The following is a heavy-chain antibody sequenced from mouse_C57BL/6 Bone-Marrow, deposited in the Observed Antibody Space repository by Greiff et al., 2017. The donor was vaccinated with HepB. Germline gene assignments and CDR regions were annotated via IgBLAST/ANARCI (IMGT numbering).Heavy chain of an antibody. J-gene: IGHJ2*01. CDR1: GFTFSSYG. CDR2: ISSGGSYT. V-gene: IGHV5-6*01. CDR3: ARPLITTVFDD. D-gene: IGHD1-1*01. Sequence: EVQLVESGGDLVKPGGSLKLSCAASGFTFSSYGMSWVRQTPDKRLEWVATISSGGSYTYYPDSVKGRFTISRDNAKNTLYLQRSSLKSEDTAMYYCARPLITTVFDDWGQGTTLTVSS.